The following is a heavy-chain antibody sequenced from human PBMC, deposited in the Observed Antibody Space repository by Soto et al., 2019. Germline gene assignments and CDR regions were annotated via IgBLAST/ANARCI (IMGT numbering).Heavy chain of an antibody. J-gene: IGHJ4*02. CDR2: IYYSGST. CDR3: ARSTTVTTRLDY. CDR1: GGSISSGGYY. D-gene: IGHD4-4*01. Sequence: QVQLQESGPGLVKPSQTLSLTCTVSGGSISSGGYYWSWIRQHPGKGLEWIGYIYYSGSTYYNPSLKSRVTLSVDTSKNQFSLKLSSVTAADTAVYYCARSTTVTTRLDYWGQGTLVTVSS. V-gene: IGHV4-31*03.